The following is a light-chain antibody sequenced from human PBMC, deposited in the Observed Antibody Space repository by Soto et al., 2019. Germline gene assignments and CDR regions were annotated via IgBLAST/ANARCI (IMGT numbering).Light chain of an antibody. V-gene: IGLV1-51*02. Sequence: QSVLTQPPSVSAAPGQDVTISCSGSTSNIGLNDVAWYQQLPGTAPKLLLYENNKRPSGIPDRFSGSKSGTSATLGITGLQTGDEADYYCGAWDTSLNGGLFGGATQLTVL. CDR1: TSNIGLND. CDR3: GAWDTSLNGGL. J-gene: IGLJ2*01. CDR2: ENN.